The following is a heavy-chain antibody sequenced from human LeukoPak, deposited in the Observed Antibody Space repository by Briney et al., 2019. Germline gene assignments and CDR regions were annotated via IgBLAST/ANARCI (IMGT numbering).Heavy chain of an antibody. J-gene: IGHJ4*02. CDR2: INHSGST. CDR1: GGSFSGYY. Sequence: PSETLSLTCAVYGGSFSGYYWSWIRQPPGKGLEWIGEINHSGSTNYNPSLKSRVTISVDTSKNQFSLKLSSVTAADTAVYYCARQHYYGSSRFDYWGQGTLVTVSS. CDR3: ARQHYYGSSRFDY. D-gene: IGHD3-10*01. V-gene: IGHV4-34*01.